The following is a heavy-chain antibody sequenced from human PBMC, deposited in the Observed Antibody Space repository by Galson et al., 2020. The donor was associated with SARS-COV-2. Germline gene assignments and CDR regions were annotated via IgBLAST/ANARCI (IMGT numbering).Heavy chain of an antibody. Sequence: ASVKVSCKVSGYTLTELSMHWVRQAPGKGLEWMGGFDPEDGETIYAQKFQGRVTMTEDTSTDTAYMELSSLRSEDTAVYYCATNLIAARILYYYGMDVWGQGTTVIVSS. CDR3: ATNLIAARILYYYGMDV. V-gene: IGHV1-24*01. CDR2: FDPEDGET. CDR1: GYTLTELS. D-gene: IGHD6-6*01. J-gene: IGHJ6*02.